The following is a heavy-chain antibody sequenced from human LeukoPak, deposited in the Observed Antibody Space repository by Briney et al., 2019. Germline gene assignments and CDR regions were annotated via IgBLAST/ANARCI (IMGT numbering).Heavy chain of an antibody. CDR1: GLTFSSYA. V-gene: IGHV3-23*01. CDR3: ARVRYGELDV. CDR2: MSGSGGST. D-gene: IGHD4-17*01. Sequence: GGSLRLSCAASGLTFSSYAMSWVRQAPGEGLEWVSSMSGSGGSTYYADSVKGRFTISRDDSKNTLYLQMNSLRAEDTAVYYCARVRYGELDVWGQGTTVTVSS. J-gene: IGHJ6*02.